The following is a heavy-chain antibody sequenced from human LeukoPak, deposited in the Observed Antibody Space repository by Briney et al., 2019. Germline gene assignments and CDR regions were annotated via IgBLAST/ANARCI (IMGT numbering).Heavy chain of an antibody. CDR1: GGSISSSSYY. CDR3: ARHPTYYSMVRFDP. V-gene: IGHV4-39*01. J-gene: IGHJ5*02. CDR2: IYYSGST. D-gene: IGHD3-10*01. Sequence: SETLSLTCTVSGGSISSSSYYWGGIRQPPGKGLEWIGSIYYSGSTYYNPSLKSRVTISVDTSKNQFSLKLSSVTAADTAVYYCARHPTYYSMVRFDPWGQGTLVTVSS.